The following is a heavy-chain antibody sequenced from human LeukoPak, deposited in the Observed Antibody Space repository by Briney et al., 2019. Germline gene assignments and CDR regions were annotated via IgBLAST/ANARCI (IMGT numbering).Heavy chain of an antibody. CDR3: ARDGSYKLDY. CDR2: IKSDGTA. V-gene: IGHV3-74*01. D-gene: IGHD1-26*01. Sequence: GGSLRLSCAASGLTFSGAWMHWVRQTPGKGLVWISRIKSDGTATYADSVRGRFTISRDHAKNTLYLQMNNLRADDTGIYYCARDGSYKLDYWGQGALVTVSS. J-gene: IGHJ4*02. CDR1: GLTFSGAW.